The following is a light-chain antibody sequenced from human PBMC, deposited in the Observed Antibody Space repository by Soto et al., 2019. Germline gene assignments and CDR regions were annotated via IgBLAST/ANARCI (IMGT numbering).Light chain of an antibody. CDR3: QQYNNWPPKT. CDR2: GAS. V-gene: IGKV3-15*01. CDR1: QSVSSN. Sequence: EIVMTQSPATLSVSPGERATLSCRASQSVSSNLAWYQQKPGQSPSRRIYGASTRSTGIQARFRGSGSGTEFTLTISSLQSEDFAVYYCQQYNNWPPKTFGQGTKVEIK. J-gene: IGKJ1*01.